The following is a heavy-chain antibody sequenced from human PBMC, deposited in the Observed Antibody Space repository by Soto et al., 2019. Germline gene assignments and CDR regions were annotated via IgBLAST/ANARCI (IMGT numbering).Heavy chain of an antibody. D-gene: IGHD2-15*01. Sequence: GASVKVSCKASGYSFTSYGIAWVRQVPVQGPEWMGWISPYNGRTNDAQNVQGRVVMTADTSNNIVYLELRSLRSDDTARYYCGSCRMDSHAMDVWG. CDR2: ISPYNGRT. V-gene: IGHV1-18*01. J-gene: IGHJ6*02. CDR1: GYSFTSYG. CDR3: GSCRMDSHAMDV.